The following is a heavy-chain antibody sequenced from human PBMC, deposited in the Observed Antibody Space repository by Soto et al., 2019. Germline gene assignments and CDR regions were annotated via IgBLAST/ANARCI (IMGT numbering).Heavy chain of an antibody. J-gene: IGHJ5*02. CDR2: VYYSGTS. D-gene: IGHD1-1*01. CDR1: GDVIGSSPYY. V-gene: IGHV4-39*01. CDR3: AHIREYNNYGWFDP. Sequence: SDDLSLTCVVSGDVIGSSPYYWAWIRQPPGKALEWIGSVYYSGTSYRNPSLKSRTTLSVDRSKNQFSLQLSSVTAAYTAVYYCAHIREYNNYGWFDPWGPGSLGTVCS.